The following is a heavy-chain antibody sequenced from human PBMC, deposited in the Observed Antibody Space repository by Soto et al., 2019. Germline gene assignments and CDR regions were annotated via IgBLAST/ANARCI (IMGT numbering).Heavy chain of an antibody. V-gene: IGHV3-23*01. CDR2: MSGSGEKT. Sequence: GGSLRLSCAASGFTFGTYAMTWVRQAPGKGLEWVSAMSGSGEKTYYADSVKGRFTISRDNSKNTLYLQMHSLRAEDTAVYYCAXDRDYDFWSGYFDGIDPWGQGTLVTVSS. CDR3: AXDRDYDFWSGYFDGIDP. D-gene: IGHD3-3*01. J-gene: IGHJ5*02. CDR1: GFTFGTYA.